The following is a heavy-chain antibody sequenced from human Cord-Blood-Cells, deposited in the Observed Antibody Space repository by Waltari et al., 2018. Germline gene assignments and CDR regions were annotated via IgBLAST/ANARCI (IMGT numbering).Heavy chain of an antibody. CDR3: ARDLGWELLPGYNWFDP. V-gene: IGHV3-7*01. CDR1: GFTFSSYW. D-gene: IGHD1-26*01. Sequence: EVQLVESGGGLVQPGGSLRLSCAASGFTFSSYWMSWVRQAPGKGLEWVANIKQDGSEKYYVDSVKGRFTISRDNAKNSLYLQMNSLRAEDTAVYYCARDLGWELLPGYNWFDPWGQGTLVTVSS. J-gene: IGHJ5*02. CDR2: IKQDGSEK.